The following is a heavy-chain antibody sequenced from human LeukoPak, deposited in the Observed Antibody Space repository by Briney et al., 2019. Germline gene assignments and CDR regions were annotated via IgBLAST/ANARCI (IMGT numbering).Heavy chain of an antibody. J-gene: IGHJ5*02. V-gene: IGHV4-38-2*01. CDR2: IYHSGST. Sequence: PSETLSLTCAVSGYSISSGYYWGWIRQPPGKGLEWIGSIYHSGSTYYSPSLKSRVTISVDTSKNQFSLKLSSVTAADTAVHYCARLISSTVRWFDPWGQGTLVTVSS. D-gene: IGHD4-11*01. CDR1: GYSISSGYY. CDR3: ARLISSTVRWFDP.